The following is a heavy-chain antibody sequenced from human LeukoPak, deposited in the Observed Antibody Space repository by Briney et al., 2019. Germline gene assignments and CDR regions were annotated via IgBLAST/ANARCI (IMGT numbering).Heavy chain of an antibody. D-gene: IGHD3-10*01. CDR2: INHSGST. V-gene: IGHV4-34*01. CDR1: GGSFSGYY. CDR3: ARGLWYYGSGSYYGGWFDP. J-gene: IGHJ5*02. Sequence: SETLSLTCAVCGGSFSGYYWSWIRQPPGKGLEWIGEINHSGSTNYNPSLKSRVTILVDTSKNQFSLKLSSVTAADTAVYYCARGLWYYGSGSYYGGWFDPWGQGTLVTVSS.